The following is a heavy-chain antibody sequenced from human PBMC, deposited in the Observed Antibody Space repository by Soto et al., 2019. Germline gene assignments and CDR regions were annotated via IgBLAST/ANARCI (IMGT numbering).Heavy chain of an antibody. CDR1: GYTFTSYG. J-gene: IGHJ6*02. Sequence: ASVKVSCKASGYTFTSYGISWVRQAPGQGLEWMGWISAYNGNTNYAQKLQGRVTMTTDTSTNTAYMELRSLRSDDTAVYYCARGGDYSNSYVHYYYGMDVWGQGTTVTVSS. CDR2: ISAYNGNT. V-gene: IGHV1-18*01. D-gene: IGHD4-4*01. CDR3: ARGGDYSNSYVHYYYGMDV.